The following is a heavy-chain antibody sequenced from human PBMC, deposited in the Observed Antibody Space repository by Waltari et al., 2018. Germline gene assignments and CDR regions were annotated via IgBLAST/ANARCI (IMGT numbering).Heavy chain of an antibody. J-gene: IGHJ5*02. D-gene: IGHD5-12*01. Sequence: QVQLQQWGAGLLKPSETLSLTCAVYGGSFSGYYWSWIRQPPGKGLEWIGEINHSGSTNYNPSLKSRVTISVDTSKNQFSLKLSSVTAADTAVYYCARGGYSGYDYNNWFDPWGQGTLVTVSS. CDR3: ARGGYSGYDYNNWFDP. V-gene: IGHV4-34*01. CDR1: GGSFSGYY. CDR2: INHSGST.